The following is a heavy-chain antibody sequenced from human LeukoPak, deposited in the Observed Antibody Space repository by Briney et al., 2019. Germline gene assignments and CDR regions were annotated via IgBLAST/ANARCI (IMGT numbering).Heavy chain of an antibody. CDR2: ISAYNGNT. J-gene: IGHJ4*02. CDR1: GYTFTNYG. Sequence: ASVKVSCKASGYTFTNYGISWVRQAPGQGLEWMGWISAYNGNTNYAQKLQGRVTMTTDTSTSTAYMELRNLRSDDTAVYYCAREGWLSYGSGSLYLDYWGQGTLVTVSS. D-gene: IGHD3-10*01. CDR3: AREGWLSYGSGSLYLDY. V-gene: IGHV1-18*01.